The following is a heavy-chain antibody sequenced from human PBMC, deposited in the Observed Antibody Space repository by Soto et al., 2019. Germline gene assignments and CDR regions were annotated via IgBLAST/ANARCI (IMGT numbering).Heavy chain of an antibody. Sequence: PSQTLSLTCVIAGDSVSSYSAAWNWIRQSPSGGLEWLGRTYYRSRFFSDYTESVKSRIIINPDTSKNKFTLQLKSVTPEDTAVYYCVRDRYSSSGWFDPWGQGTPVTV. D-gene: IGHD3-10*01. CDR1: GDSVSSYSAA. J-gene: IGHJ5*02. V-gene: IGHV6-1*01. CDR3: VRDRYSSSGWFDP. CDR2: TYYRSRFFS.